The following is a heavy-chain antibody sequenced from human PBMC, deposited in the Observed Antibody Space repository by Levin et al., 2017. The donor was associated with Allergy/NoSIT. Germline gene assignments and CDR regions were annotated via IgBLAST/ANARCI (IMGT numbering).Heavy chain of an antibody. CDR3: ARSDSGSYIGFAFDI. Sequence: PSETLSLTCTVSGGSISSYYWSWIRQPPGKGLEWIGYIYYSGSTNYNPSLKSRVTISVDTSKNQFSLKLSSVTAADTAVYYCARSDSGSYIGFAFDIWGQGTMVTVSS. J-gene: IGHJ3*02. D-gene: IGHD1-26*01. CDR1: GGSISSYY. CDR2: IYYSGST. V-gene: IGHV4-59*01.